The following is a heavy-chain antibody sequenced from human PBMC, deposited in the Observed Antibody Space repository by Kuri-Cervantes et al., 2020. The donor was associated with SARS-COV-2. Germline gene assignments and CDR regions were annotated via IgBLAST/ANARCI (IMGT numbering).Heavy chain of an antibody. D-gene: IGHD3-10*01. CDR2: IKPNNGDT. CDR1: GYTFTDRY. CDR3: ARDLRAFHPPREAGAYYFDC. Sequence: ASVKVSCKASGYTFTDRYIHWVRQAPGQGLEWMGRIKPNNGDTEYAQNFQGRVTTTRDTFSTTVYMELNSLRFDDTAVYYCARDLRAFHPPREAGAYYFDCWGQGTLVTVSS. V-gene: IGHV1-2*02. J-gene: IGHJ4*02.